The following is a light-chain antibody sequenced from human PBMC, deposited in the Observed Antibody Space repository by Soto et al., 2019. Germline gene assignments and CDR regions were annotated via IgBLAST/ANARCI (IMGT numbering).Light chain of an antibody. CDR3: AAWDDSLNGYV. J-gene: IGLJ1*01. CDR1: SSNIGSNT. Sequence: QSVLTQPPSASGTPGQRATISCSGTSSNIGSNTVDWYLQLPGTAPKLLIFSTHQRPSGVPDRFSGSKSGTSASLAISGLQSEDEADYYCAAWDDSLNGYVFGAGTKVTVL. CDR2: STH. V-gene: IGLV1-44*01.